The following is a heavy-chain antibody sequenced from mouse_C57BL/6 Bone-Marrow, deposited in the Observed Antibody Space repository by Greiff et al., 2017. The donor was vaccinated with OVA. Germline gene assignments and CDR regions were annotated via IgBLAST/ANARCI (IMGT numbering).Heavy chain of an antibody. J-gene: IGHJ2*01. D-gene: IGHD2-3*01. CDR1: GYSITSGYD. CDR2: ISYSGST. V-gene: IGHV3-1*01. CDR3: ARCYDGYYGYFDY. Sequence: EVQLQQSGPGMVKPSQSLSLTCTVTGYSITSGYDWHWIRHFPGNKLEWMGSISYSGSTNYNPSLKSRISITHDTSKNHFFLKLNSVTTEDTATYYCARCYDGYYGYFDYWGQGTTLTVSS.